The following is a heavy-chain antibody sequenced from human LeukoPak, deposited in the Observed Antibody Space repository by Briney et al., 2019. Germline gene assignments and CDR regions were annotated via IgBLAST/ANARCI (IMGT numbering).Heavy chain of an antibody. V-gene: IGHV3-30*18. J-gene: IGHJ4*02. CDR2: ITYDGSNK. D-gene: IGHD1-26*01. CDR1: GFTFSSYG. Sequence: GGSLRLSCAASGFTFSSYGMHWVRQAPGKGLEWVAVITYDGSNKYYADSVKGRFTISRDNSKNTPYLQMNSLRAEDTAVYYCAKASPNSGSYFDYWRQGTLVTVSS. CDR3: AKASPNSGSYFDY.